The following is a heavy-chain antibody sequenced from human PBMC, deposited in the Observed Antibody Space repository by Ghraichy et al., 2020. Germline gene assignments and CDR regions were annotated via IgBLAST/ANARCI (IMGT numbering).Heavy chain of an antibody. CDR1: GGAISSSAYS. J-gene: IGHJ4*02. Sequence: SETLSLTCAVSGGAISSSAYSWTWVRQPPEKGLEWIAYVYYDGSTYYNPSLKSRVTISLDNSKNPFSLELTSLTAADTAVYYCARALNYGGFYYWGQGPLVTVSS. CDR2: VYYDGST. CDR3: ARALNYGGFYY. V-gene: IGHV4-30-2*01. D-gene: IGHD4-17*01.